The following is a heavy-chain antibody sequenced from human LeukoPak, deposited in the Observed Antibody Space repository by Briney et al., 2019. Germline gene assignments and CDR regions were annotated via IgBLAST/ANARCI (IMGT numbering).Heavy chain of an antibody. CDR1: GFTFDDYG. V-gene: IGHV3-20*04. Sequence: PGGSLRLSCAASGFTFDDYGMSWVRQAPGKGLEWVSGINWNGGSTGYADSVKGRFTISRDNAKNSLYLQMNSLRAEDTALYYCASSSWSTYYFDYWGRGTLVTVSS. J-gene: IGHJ4*02. CDR3: ASSSWSTYYFDY. D-gene: IGHD6-13*01. CDR2: INWNGGST.